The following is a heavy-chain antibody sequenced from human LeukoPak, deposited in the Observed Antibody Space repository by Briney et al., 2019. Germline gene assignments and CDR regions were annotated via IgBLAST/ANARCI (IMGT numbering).Heavy chain of an antibody. D-gene: IGHD3-10*01. V-gene: IGHV4-39*01. CDR3: ARRNYYGSGSHDY. Sequence: PSETLSLTCNVSGGSISSSAYYWGWIRQPPGKGLEWIGSIYYSGSTYYNLSLKSRVTISVDTSKDQFSLKLGSVTAADTAIYYCARRNYYGSGSHDYWGPGTLVTVSS. J-gene: IGHJ4*02. CDR2: IYYSGST. CDR1: GGSISSSAYY.